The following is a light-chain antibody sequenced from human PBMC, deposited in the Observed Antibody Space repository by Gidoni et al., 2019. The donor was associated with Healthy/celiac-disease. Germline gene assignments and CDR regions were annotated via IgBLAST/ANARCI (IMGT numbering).Light chain of an antibody. Sequence: EIVFTQSPGTLSLSPGERATLSSMSSQSVSSSYLAWYQQKPGQAPRLLIYGASSRATGIPDRFSGSGSGTDFTLTISRLEPEDFAVYYCQQYGSSPQFTFGPGTKVDIK. J-gene: IGKJ3*01. CDR2: GAS. CDR3: QQYGSSPQFT. V-gene: IGKV3-20*01. CDR1: QSVSSSY.